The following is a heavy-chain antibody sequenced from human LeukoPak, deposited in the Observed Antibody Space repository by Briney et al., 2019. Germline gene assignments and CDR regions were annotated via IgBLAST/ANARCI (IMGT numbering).Heavy chain of an antibody. CDR1: GGSISSGDYY. Sequence: SETLSLTCTVSGGSISSGDYYWSWIRQPPGKGLEWIGYIYYSGSTYYNPSLKSRVTISVDTSKNQFSLKLSSVTAADTAVYCCARGLGTVVTSYFDYWGQGTLVTVSS. D-gene: IGHD4-23*01. J-gene: IGHJ4*02. CDR3: ARGLGTVVTSYFDY. V-gene: IGHV4-30-4*01. CDR2: IYYSGST.